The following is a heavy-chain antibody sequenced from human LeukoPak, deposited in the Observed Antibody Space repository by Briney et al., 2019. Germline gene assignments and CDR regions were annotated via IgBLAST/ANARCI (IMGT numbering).Heavy chain of an antibody. CDR3: ARDYPRAARRHIDI. V-gene: IGHV1-69*04. J-gene: IGHJ3*02. Sequence: GASVKVSCKASGYTFTSYDINWVRQATGQGLEWMGRIIPILGIANYAQKFQGRVTITADKSTSTAYMELSSLRSDDTAVYYCARDYPRAARRHIDIWGQGTMVTVSS. CDR1: GYTFTSYD. CDR2: IIPILGIA. D-gene: IGHD6-6*01.